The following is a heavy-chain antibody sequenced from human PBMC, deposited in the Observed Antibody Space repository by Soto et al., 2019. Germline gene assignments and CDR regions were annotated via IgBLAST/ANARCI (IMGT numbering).Heavy chain of an antibody. V-gene: IGHV1-69*01. Sequence: QVQLVQSGAEVKKPGSSVKVSCKASGGTFSSYAISWVRQAPGQGLEWMGGIIPIFGTANYAKKFQGRVTITADESTSTAYMGLSSRRSEDTAVYECAGGGSKSGLHPTRVWFDPWGQGSLVTVSS. D-gene: IGHD6-25*01. CDR2: IIPIFGTA. CDR3: AGGGSKSGLHPTRVWFDP. CDR1: GGTFSSYA. J-gene: IGHJ5*02.